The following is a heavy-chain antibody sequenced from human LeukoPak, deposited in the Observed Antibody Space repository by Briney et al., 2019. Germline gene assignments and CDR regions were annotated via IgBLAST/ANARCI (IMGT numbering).Heavy chain of an antibody. D-gene: IGHD2-15*01. Sequence: TSETLSLTCALYGGSFSGFYWSWIRQSPGKGLEWIGQINHIGSTNYNPSVNNRVTISLDTSKKHLSLKLTSVTAADAAVYYCARGPTTPDVVVVVGGAPGAFDIWGLGTMVTVSS. CDR3: ARGPTTPDVVVVVGGAPGAFDI. J-gene: IGHJ3*02. V-gene: IGHV4-34*01. CDR2: INHIGST. CDR1: GGSFSGFY.